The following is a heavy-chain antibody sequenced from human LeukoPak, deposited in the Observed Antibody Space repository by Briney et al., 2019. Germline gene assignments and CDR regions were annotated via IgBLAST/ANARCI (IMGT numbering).Heavy chain of an antibody. J-gene: IGHJ4*02. CDR1: GGSISSSSYY. CDR3: ARIVAAAGTCDY. V-gene: IGHV4-39*01. Sequence: SETLSLTCTVSGGSISSSSYYWGWIRQPPGKGLEWIGSIYYSGSTYYNPSLKSRVTISVDTSKNQFSLKLSSVTAADTAVYYCARIVAAAGTCDYWGQGTLVTVSS. CDR2: IYYSGST. D-gene: IGHD6-13*01.